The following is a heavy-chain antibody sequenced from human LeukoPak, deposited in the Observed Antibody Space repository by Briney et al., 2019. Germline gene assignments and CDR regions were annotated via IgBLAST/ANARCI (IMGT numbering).Heavy chain of an antibody. V-gene: IGHV4-59*01. D-gene: IGHD3-10*02. J-gene: IGHJ4*02. CDR2: IYYSGST. CDR1: GGSISSYY. CDR3: ARENPSIRVRGMNFDY. Sequence: PSETLSLTCTVSGGSISSYYWSWIRQPPGKGLEWIGYIYYSGSTNYNPSLKSRVTISVDTSKNQFSLKLSSVTAAGTAVYYCARENPSIRVRGMNFDYWGQGTLVTVSS.